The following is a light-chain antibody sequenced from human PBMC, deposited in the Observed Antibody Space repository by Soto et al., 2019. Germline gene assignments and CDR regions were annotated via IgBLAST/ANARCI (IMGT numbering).Light chain of an antibody. V-gene: IGKV1-33*01. Sequence: DIQMTQSPSSLSASVGDRVTITCQASHDITNYLNWYQHKPGKAPKLLIYGASNLETGVPSRFSGSGSGTDFTFTISSLQPDDFATYYCQQYNSYSFGQGTKVEIK. J-gene: IGKJ1*01. CDR1: HDITNY. CDR2: GAS. CDR3: QQYNSYS.